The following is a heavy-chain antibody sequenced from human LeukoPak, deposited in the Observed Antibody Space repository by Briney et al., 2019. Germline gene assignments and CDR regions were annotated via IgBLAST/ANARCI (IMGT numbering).Heavy chain of an antibody. CDR3: AQTHKDFWSGCDY. CDR1: GFTFSSYA. D-gene: IGHD3-3*01. V-gene: IGHV3-23*01. CDR2: ISGSGGST. Sequence: PGGSLRLSCAASGFTFSSYAMSWVRQAPGKGLEWVSAISGSGGSTYYADPVKGRFTISRDNSKNTLYLQMNSLRAEDTAVYYCAQTHKDFWSGCDYWGQGTLVTVSS. J-gene: IGHJ4*02.